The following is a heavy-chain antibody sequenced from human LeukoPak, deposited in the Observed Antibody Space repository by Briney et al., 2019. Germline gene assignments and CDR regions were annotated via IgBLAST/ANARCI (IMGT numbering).Heavy chain of an antibody. Sequence: GGSLRLSCAASGFTFDDYGMSWVRQAPGKGLEWVSGINWNGGSTGYADSVKGRFTISRDNAKNSLYLQMNSLRAEDTALYYCARVSYYYDSSGYFLDAFDIWGQGTMVTVSS. CDR3: ARVSYYYDSSGYFLDAFDI. J-gene: IGHJ3*02. CDR2: INWNGGST. V-gene: IGHV3-20*04. CDR1: GFTFDDYG. D-gene: IGHD3-22*01.